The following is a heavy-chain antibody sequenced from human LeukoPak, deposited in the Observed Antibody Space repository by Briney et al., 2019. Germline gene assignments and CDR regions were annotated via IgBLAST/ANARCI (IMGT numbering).Heavy chain of an antibody. CDR1: GYTFTSYD. Sequence: ASVKVSCKASGYTFTSYDINWVRQATGQGLEWMGWMNPNSGNTGYAQKFQGRVTMTRNTSISTAYMELSSLRSEDTAVYYCARDFSLYYYGSGSPNWFDPWGQGTLVTVSS. J-gene: IGHJ5*02. CDR3: ARDFSLYYYGSGSPNWFDP. D-gene: IGHD3-10*01. CDR2: MNPNSGNT. V-gene: IGHV1-8*01.